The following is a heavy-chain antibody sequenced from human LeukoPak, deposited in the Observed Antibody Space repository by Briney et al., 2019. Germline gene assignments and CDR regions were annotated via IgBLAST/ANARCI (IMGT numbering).Heavy chain of an antibody. CDR3: ARPLVDYDILTGYYGVGAFDI. V-gene: IGHV4-34*01. CDR1: GGSFSGYY. Sequence: SETLSLTCAVYGGSFSGYYWSWIRQPPGKGLEWIGEINHSGSTNYNPSLKSRVTISVDTSKNQFSLKLSSVTAADTAVYYCARPLVDYDILTGYYGVGAFDIWGQGTMVTVSS. J-gene: IGHJ3*02. D-gene: IGHD3-9*01. CDR2: INHSGST.